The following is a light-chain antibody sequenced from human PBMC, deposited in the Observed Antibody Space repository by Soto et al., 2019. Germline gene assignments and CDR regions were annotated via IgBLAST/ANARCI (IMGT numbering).Light chain of an antibody. J-gene: IGKJ4*01. CDR1: QTISSDY. V-gene: IGKV3-20*01. Sequence: EILLTQSPGTLSLSPGERATLSCRASQTISSDYLAWYQQKPGQAPRLLIFGAATRAADIPDRFSGSGSGTDFTLTISRLEPEDFAVYYCQQYNNWTPVTLGGGTKVDIK. CDR2: GAA. CDR3: QQYNNWTPVT.